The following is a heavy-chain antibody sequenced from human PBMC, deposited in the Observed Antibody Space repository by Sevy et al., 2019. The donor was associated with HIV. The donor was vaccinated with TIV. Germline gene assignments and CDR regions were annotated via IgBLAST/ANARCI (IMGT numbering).Heavy chain of an antibody. CDR1: GDSISSYY. V-gene: IGHV4-59*01. CDR3: ARGIVAYYLDY. CDR2: FYFSGIT. Sequence: SETLSLTCTVSGDSISSYYWSWIRQPPGKGLEWIGYFYFSGITNFNPSVKSRVTISVDTSRNQISLKLSSVTAADTAVYYCARGIVAYYLDYWGQGTLVTVSS. J-gene: IGHJ4*02. D-gene: IGHD5-12*01.